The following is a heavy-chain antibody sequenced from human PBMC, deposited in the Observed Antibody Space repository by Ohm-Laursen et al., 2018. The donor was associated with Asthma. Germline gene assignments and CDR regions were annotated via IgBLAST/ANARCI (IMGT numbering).Heavy chain of an antibody. J-gene: IGHJ4*02. CDR3: ARVLSYYDHSSYYDRIDY. Sequence: ASVKVSCKASGYTFTSYYMHWVRQAPGQGLEWMGIINPSGGSTSYAQKFQGRVTMTRDTSISTAYMELRGLRSDDTAVYYCARVLSYYDHSSYYDRIDYWGQGSLVTVSS. CDR2: INPSGGST. CDR1: GYTFTSYY. D-gene: IGHD3-22*01. V-gene: IGHV1-46*01.